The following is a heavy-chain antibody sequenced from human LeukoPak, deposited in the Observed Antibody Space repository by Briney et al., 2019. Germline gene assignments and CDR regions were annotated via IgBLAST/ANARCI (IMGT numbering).Heavy chain of an antibody. D-gene: IGHD6-13*01. J-gene: IGHJ4*02. CDR2: INNDGSST. CDR1: GLTFSSYW. CDR3: ATIGGYSSSWYDY. V-gene: IGHV3-74*01. Sequence: GGSLRLSCAASGLTFSSYWMHWVRQAPGKGLVWVSRINNDGSSTTYADSVKGRFTISRDNAKNTLYLQMNSLRVEDTAVYYSATIGGYSSSWYDYWGQGTLVTVSS.